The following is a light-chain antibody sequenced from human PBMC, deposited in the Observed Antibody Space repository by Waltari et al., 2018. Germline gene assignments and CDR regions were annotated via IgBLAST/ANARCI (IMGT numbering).Light chain of an antibody. V-gene: IGKV1-33*01. CDR3: QQYDNSPFT. CDR2: RAS. Sequence: DIQMTQSPSSLSASVGDRVTITCRTSQGISNWLAWYQQKPGRVPKLLIYRASNLETGVPSRFSGSGSGTDFTLTISSLQPEDFATYFCQQYDNSPFTFGPGTKLDIK. J-gene: IGKJ3*01. CDR1: QGISNW.